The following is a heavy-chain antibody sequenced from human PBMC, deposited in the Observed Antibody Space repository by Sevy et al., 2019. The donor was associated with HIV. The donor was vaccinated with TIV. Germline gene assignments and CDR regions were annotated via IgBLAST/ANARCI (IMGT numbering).Heavy chain of an antibody. J-gene: IGHJ4*02. CDR1: GFTFNSYF. CDR3: ARGDYYGSPYYFDH. CDR2: ISSASSYI. V-gene: IGHV3-21*06. Sequence: GGSLRLSCAASGFTFNSYFMNWVRQTPGKGLEWVSSISSASSYIFYAASVKGRFTISRDNAHNSLYLEMNGLRAEDMAIYYCARGDYYGSPYYFDHWSQGILVTVSS. D-gene: IGHD3-10*01.